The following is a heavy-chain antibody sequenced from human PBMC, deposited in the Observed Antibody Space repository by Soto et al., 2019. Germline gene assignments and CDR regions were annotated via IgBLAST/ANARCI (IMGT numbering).Heavy chain of an antibody. V-gene: IGHV3-15*07. CDR1: GFSFTSAW. Sequence: EVQVVESGGGFVEPGGSLRLSCAASGFSFTSAWLTWVRQAPGKGLEWVGRIKSETDGGKNAFAAPAKHRFTMSRDDAENTVSLQINSLKTKDTSTYYCISQVTISGAPVIYWGQGILVTVSS. CDR2: IKSETDGGKN. D-gene: IGHD2-8*02. J-gene: IGHJ4*02. CDR3: ISQVTISGAPVIY.